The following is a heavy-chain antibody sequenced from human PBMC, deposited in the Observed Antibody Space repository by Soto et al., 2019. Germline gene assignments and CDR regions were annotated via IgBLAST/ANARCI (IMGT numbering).Heavy chain of an antibody. CDR3: ARSSSVGATGLDI. J-gene: IGHJ3*02. CDR1: GYTFTSYY. CDR2: INPSGGST. D-gene: IGHD1-26*01. V-gene: IGHV1-46*01. Sequence: ASVKVSCKASGYTFTSYYMHWVRQAPGQGLEWMGIINPSGGSTSYAQKFQGRVTITADESTSTAYMELSSLRSEDTAVYYCARSSSVGATGLDIWGQGTMVTVSS.